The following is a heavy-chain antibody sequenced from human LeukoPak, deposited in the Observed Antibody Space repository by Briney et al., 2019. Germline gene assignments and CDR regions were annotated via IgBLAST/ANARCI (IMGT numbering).Heavy chain of an antibody. CDR3: ARVVGQLVYYFDY. Sequence: SETLSLTCTVSGGSISSYYWSWIRQPPGKGLEWIGYIYYSGSTNYNPSLKSRVTISVDTSKNQFSLKLSSVTAADTAVYYCARVVGQLVYYFDYWGQGTLVTVSS. J-gene: IGHJ4*02. V-gene: IGHV4-59*01. CDR1: GGSISSYY. CDR2: IYYSGST. D-gene: IGHD6-6*01.